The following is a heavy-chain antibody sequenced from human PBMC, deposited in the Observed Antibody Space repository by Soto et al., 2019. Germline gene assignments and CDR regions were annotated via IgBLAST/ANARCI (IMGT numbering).Heavy chain of an antibody. J-gene: IGHJ4*02. D-gene: IGHD1-26*01. CDR2: IIPIFGTA. Sequence: QVQLVQSGAEVKKPGSSVKVSCKASGGTFSSYAISWVRQAPGQGLEWMGGIIPIFGTANYAQKFQGRVTITADESTSTDYMELSSLRSEDTAVYYCARDWQVGAYTPGYFDYWGQGTLVTVSS. CDR3: ARDWQVGAYTPGYFDY. V-gene: IGHV1-69*01. CDR1: GGTFSSYA.